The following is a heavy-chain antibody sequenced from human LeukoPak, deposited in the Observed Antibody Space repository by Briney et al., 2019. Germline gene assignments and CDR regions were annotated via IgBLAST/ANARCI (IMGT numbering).Heavy chain of an antibody. D-gene: IGHD2-15*01. CDR3: ARDCSGGSCYSGLFDY. CDR1: GFTFSSYS. J-gene: IGHJ4*02. CDR2: ISSSSSYI. Sequence: GGSLRLSCAASGFTFSSYSMNWVRQAPGKGLEWFSSISSSSSYIYYADSVKGRFTISRDNAKNSLYLQMNSLKAEDTAVYYCARDCSGGSCYSGLFDYWGQGTLVTVSS. V-gene: IGHV3-21*01.